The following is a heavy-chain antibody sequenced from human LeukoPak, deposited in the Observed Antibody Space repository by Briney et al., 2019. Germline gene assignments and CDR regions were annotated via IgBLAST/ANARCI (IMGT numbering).Heavy chain of an antibody. J-gene: IGHJ4*02. D-gene: IGHD3-3*01. CDR3: ARGFGYFDY. V-gene: IGHV3-30*02. Sequence: GGSLRLSCAASGFTFSNYGIHWVRQAPGKGLEWVAFIRYDGSNKYYVDSVKGRFTISRDNSKNTLYLQVNSLRGEDTAVYYCARGFGYFDYWGQGTLVTVSS. CDR2: IRYDGSNK. CDR1: GFTFSNYG.